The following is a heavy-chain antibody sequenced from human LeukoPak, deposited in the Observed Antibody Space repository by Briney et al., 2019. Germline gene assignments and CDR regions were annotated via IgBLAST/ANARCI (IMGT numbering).Heavy chain of an antibody. CDR1: GGSFSGCY. CDR3: ARGDYYGSGSYYYYGMDV. CDR2: INHSGST. V-gene: IGHV4-34*01. J-gene: IGHJ6*02. D-gene: IGHD3-10*01. Sequence: SETLSLTCAVYGGSFSGCYWSWIRQPPGKGLEWIGEINHSGSTNYNPSLKSRVTISVDTSKNQFSLKLSSVTAADTAVYYCARGDYYGSGSYYYYGMDVWGQGTTVTVSS.